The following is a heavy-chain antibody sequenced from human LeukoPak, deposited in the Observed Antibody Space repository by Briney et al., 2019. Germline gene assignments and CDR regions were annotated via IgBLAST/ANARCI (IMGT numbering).Heavy chain of an antibody. CDR3: ASIVILAALDAFDV. D-gene: IGHD2-2*01. CDR2: INPNNGDT. Sequence: ASVKVSCKASGYTFIDYFLHWVRQAPGQGLEWMGWINPNNGDTNYAQKFQGRVTMTRDTSINTVYLQLSRLTSDDTAVYHCASIVILAALDAFDVWGQGTMVTVSS. J-gene: IGHJ3*01. CDR1: GYTFIDYF. V-gene: IGHV1-2*02.